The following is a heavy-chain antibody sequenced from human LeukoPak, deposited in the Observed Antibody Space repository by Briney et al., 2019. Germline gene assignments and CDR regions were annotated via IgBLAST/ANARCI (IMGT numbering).Heavy chain of an antibody. CDR3: AKGGFIYNWNDGADY. D-gene: IGHD1-20*01. Sequence: GGSLRLSCAASGFTFSSYAMSWVRQAPGKGLEWVSAISGSGGSTYYADSVKGRFTISRDNSKNSLYLQMNSLRAEDTALYYCAKGGFIYNWNDGADYWGQGTLVTVSS. V-gene: IGHV3-23*01. CDR1: GFTFSSYA. CDR2: ISGSGGST. J-gene: IGHJ4*02.